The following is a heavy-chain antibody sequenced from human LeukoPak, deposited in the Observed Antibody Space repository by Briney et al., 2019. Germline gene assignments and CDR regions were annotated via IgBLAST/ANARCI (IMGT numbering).Heavy chain of an antibody. D-gene: IGHD3-10*01. CDR2: IYYSGST. CDR1: GGSISSSSYY. Sequence: SETLSLTCTVSGGSISSSSYYWGWIRQPPGKGLEWIGSIYYSGSTYYNPSLKSRVTISVDTSKNQFSLKLSSVTAADTAVYYCASTRGNYYGSGSYYKGGLRPFDPWGQGTLVTVSS. CDR3: ASTRGNYYGSGSYYKGGLRPFDP. J-gene: IGHJ5*02. V-gene: IGHV4-39*01.